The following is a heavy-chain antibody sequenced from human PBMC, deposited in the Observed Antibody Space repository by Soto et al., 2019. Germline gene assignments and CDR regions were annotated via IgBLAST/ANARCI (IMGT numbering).Heavy chain of an antibody. CDR1: GYTLTELF. J-gene: IGHJ2*01. CDR3: SKAGYCSGGSCYFFAY. Sequence: GAAVKVSCKVSGYTLTELFMHWVRQAPGKGLEWMGGFDPEDGETIYAQKCQGRVSMTEDTSTDTAYMELSSLRSDDTATYYSSKAGYCSGGSCYFFAYWGRGTLVTVSS. CDR2: FDPEDGET. V-gene: IGHV1-24*01. D-gene: IGHD2-15*01.